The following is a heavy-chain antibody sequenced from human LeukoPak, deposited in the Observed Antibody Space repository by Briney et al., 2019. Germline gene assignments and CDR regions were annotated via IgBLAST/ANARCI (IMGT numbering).Heavy chain of an antibody. Sequence: SETLSLTCTVSGGSISSGSYYWSWIRQPAGKGLEWIGRIYTSGSTNYNPSLKSRVTISVDTSKNQFSLKLSSVTAADTAVYYCARWSPTVTTGGFDPWGQGTLVTVSS. CDR3: ARWSPTVTTGGFDP. CDR1: GGSISSGSYY. D-gene: IGHD4-17*01. J-gene: IGHJ5*02. CDR2: IYTSGST. V-gene: IGHV4-61*02.